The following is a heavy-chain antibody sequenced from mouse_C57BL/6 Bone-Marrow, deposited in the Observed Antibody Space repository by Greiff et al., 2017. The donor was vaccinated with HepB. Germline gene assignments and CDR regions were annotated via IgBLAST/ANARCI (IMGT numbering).Heavy chain of an antibody. CDR2: IHPNSGST. CDR1: GYTFTSYW. D-gene: IGHD1-1*01. CDR3: ARRGVVARYFDY. Sequence: QVQLQQPGAELVKPGASVKLSCKASGYTFTSYWMHWVKQRPGQGLEWIGMIHPNSGSTNYNEKFKSKATLTAYKSSSTAYMQLSSLTAEDSAVYCCARRGVVARYFDYWGQGTTLTVSS. J-gene: IGHJ2*01. V-gene: IGHV1-64*01.